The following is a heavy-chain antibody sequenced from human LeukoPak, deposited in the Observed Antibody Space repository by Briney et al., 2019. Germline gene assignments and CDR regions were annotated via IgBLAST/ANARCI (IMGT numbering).Heavy chain of an antibody. CDR1: GFTFSSYG. V-gene: IGHV3-30*18. CDR3: AQDVMGPTLVGVYFDY. J-gene: IGHJ4*02. CDR2: ISNDGSNK. Sequence: PGRSLRLSCAASGFTFSSYGMHWVRQAPGKGLEWVSVISNDGSNKYYADSVKGRFTISRDNSKNTLYPPRKSLRGEDTAVYYCAQDVMGPTLVGVYFDYSGEGTLVTVSS. D-gene: IGHD1-26*01.